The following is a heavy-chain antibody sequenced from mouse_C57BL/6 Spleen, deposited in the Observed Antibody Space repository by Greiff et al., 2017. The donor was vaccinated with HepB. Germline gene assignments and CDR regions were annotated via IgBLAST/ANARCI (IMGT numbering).Heavy chain of an antibody. D-gene: IGHD1-1*01. CDR3: ARDGGSSSLYAMDY. V-gene: IGHV5-16*01. CDR2: INYDGSST. CDR1: GFTFSDYY. J-gene: IGHJ4*01. Sequence: EVQLVESEGGLVQPGSSMKLSCTASGFTFSDYYMAWVRQVPEKGLEWVANINYDGSSTYYLDSLKSRFIISRDNAKNILYLQMSSLKSEDTATYYCARDGGSSSLYAMDYWGQGTSVTVSS.